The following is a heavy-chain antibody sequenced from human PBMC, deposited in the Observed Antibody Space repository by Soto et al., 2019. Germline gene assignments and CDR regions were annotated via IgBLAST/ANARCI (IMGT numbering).Heavy chain of an antibody. V-gene: IGHV1-69*13. CDR3: ARSSPYIVVRKPTGNQDYYGMDV. Sequence: SVKVSCKASGGTFSNYTISWVRQAPGQGLEWMGGIIPVFGTTDYEQKFQGRVTITADGSTSTAYMKLSSLRSADTAVYYCARSSPYIVVRKPTGNQDYYGMDVWGQGTTVTVSS. CDR1: GGTFSNYT. D-gene: IGHD2-2*01. CDR2: IIPVFGTT. J-gene: IGHJ6*02.